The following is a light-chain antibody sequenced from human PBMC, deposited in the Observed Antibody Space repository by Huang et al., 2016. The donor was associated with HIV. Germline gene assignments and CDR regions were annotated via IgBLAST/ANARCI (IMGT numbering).Light chain of an antibody. CDR1: QRISSN. Sequence: EIVMTQSPVTLSMSPGERATLSCRASQRISSNLAWYQQRPDQAPRLLIYGASTRATGIPARFSGSGSGTEFTLTISSLQSEDFAIYYCQQYNKWPSFGQGTKLEIK. CDR2: GAS. CDR3: QQYNKWPS. V-gene: IGKV3-15*01. J-gene: IGKJ2*01.